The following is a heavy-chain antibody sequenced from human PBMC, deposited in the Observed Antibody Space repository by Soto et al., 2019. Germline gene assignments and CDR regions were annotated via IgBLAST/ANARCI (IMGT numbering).Heavy chain of an antibody. CDR1: GFTFSSYA. V-gene: IGHV3-30-3*01. CDR2: ISYDGSNK. D-gene: IGHD1-26*01. Sequence: QVQLVESGGGVVQPGRSLRLSCAASGFTFSSYAMLWVRQAPGKGLEWVAVISYDGSNKYYADSVKGRFTISRDNSKNTLYLQMNSLRAEDTAVYYCARGWELLSEYFQHWGQGTLVTVSS. CDR3: ARGWELLSEYFQH. J-gene: IGHJ1*01.